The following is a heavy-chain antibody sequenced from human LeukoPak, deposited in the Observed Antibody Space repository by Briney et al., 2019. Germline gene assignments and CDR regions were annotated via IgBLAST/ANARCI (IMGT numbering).Heavy chain of an antibody. CDR3: AKDYLLN. D-gene: IGHD3-16*02. Sequence: GRSLRLSCAASGSTFSSYGMHWVRQAPGKGLEWVAVISYDGSNKYYADSVKGRFTISRDNSKNTLYLQMNSLRAEDTAVYYCAKDYLLNWGQGTLVTVSS. V-gene: IGHV3-30*18. CDR2: ISYDGSNK. J-gene: IGHJ4*02. CDR1: GSTFSSYG.